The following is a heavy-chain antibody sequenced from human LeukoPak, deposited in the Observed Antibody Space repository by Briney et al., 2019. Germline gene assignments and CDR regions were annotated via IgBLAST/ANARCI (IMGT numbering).Heavy chain of an antibody. D-gene: IGHD1-26*01. CDR3: ARAGKWELLHFDY. CDR1: GFTVSSNY. J-gene: IGHJ4*02. V-gene: IGHV3-53*01. CDR2: IYSGGST. Sequence: PGRSLRLSCAASGFTVSSNYMSWVRQPPGKGLEWVSVIYSGGSTYYADSVKGRFTISRDNSKNTLYLQMNSLRAEDTAVYYCARAGKWELLHFDYWGQGTLVTVSS.